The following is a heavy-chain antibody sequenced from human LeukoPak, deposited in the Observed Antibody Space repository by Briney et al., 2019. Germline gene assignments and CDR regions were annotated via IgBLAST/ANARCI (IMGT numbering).Heavy chain of an antibody. V-gene: IGHV3-48*01. CDR3: AKDSKIVGATFRSYHYMDV. J-gene: IGHJ6*03. CDR1: GFTFSSYS. D-gene: IGHD1-26*01. Sequence: GGSLRLSCAASGFTFSSYSMMWVRQAPGKGLEWVSYISSSSTTIHYADSVKGRFTISRDNAKNSVYLQMNSLRAEDTAVYYCAKDSKIVGATFRSYHYMDVWGKGTAVTVSS. CDR2: ISSSSTTI.